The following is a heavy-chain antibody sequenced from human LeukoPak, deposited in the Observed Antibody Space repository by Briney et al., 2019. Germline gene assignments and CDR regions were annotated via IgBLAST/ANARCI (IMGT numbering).Heavy chain of an antibody. J-gene: IGHJ2*01. CDR2: IIPIFGTV. Sequence: GASVKVSCKASGGTFSSYAISWVRQAPGQGLEWMGGIIPIFGTVNYAQRFQGRVSMTADESTTTAHMELTGLRFEDTAVYYCATLFGGYWYFDLWGRGTLVTVSS. CDR3: ATLFGGYWYFDL. D-gene: IGHD3-10*02. V-gene: IGHV1-69*01. CDR1: GGTFSSYA.